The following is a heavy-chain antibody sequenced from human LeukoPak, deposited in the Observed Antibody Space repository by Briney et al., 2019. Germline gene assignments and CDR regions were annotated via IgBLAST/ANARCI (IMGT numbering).Heavy chain of an antibody. J-gene: IGHJ3*02. Sequence: GASLEISRKSAGSIFTNSWIAWVRQLPGIGLEWMGIIYPGGSDTRYTPSFEGQVTISADKTIRTAYLQWSSMKASDTAMYYCARLRDDAFDIWGQGTMVTVSS. CDR1: GSIFTNSW. CDR3: ARLRDDAFDI. CDR2: IYPGGSDT. V-gene: IGHV5-51*01.